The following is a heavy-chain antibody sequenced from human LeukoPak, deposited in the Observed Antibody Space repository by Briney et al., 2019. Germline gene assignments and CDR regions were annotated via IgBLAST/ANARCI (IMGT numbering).Heavy chain of an antibody. CDR3: ARGGNCTNGVCWVDP. V-gene: IGHV4-34*01. D-gene: IGHD2-8*01. J-gene: IGHJ5*02. CDR2: INHSGST. CDR1: GGSFSGYY. Sequence: PSETLSLTCAVYGGSFSGYYWSWICQPPGKGLEWIGEINHSGSTNYNPSLKSRVTISVDTSKNQFSLKLSSVTAADTAVYYCARGGNCTNGVCWVDPWGQGTLVTVSS.